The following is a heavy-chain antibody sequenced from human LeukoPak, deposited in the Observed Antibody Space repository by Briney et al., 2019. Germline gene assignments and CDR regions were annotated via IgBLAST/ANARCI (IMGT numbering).Heavy chain of an antibody. CDR2: ISGSGGST. Sequence: GGSLRLSCAASGFTFSSHAMSWVHQGPGKGLEWVSAISGSGGSTYYADSVKGRFTISRDNSKNTLYLQMNSLRAEDTAVYYCAKASRYCSGGTCYSIRTGFDYWGQGTLVTVSS. J-gene: IGHJ4*02. CDR1: GFTFSSHA. CDR3: AKASRYCSGGTCYSIRTGFDY. V-gene: IGHV3-23*01. D-gene: IGHD2-15*01.